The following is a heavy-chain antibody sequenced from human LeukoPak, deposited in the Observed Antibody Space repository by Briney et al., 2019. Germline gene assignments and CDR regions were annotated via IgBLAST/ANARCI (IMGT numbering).Heavy chain of an antibody. CDR2: IIPIFGTA. CDR1: GGTFSSYA. Sequence: GASVKVSCKASGGTFSSYAISWVRQAPGQGLEWMGGIIPIFGTANYAQKFQGRVTITTDESTSTAYMELSSLRSEDTAVYHCARGPRDYYDSSGEFDYWGQGTLVTVSS. V-gene: IGHV1-69*05. CDR3: ARGPRDYYDSSGEFDY. D-gene: IGHD3-22*01. J-gene: IGHJ4*02.